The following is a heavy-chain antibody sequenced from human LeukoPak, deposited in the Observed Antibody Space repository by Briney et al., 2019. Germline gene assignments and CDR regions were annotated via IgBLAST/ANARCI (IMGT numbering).Heavy chain of an antibody. D-gene: IGHD6-19*01. V-gene: IGHV4-34*01. J-gene: IGHJ6*02. Sequence: SETLSLTCAVSGESFNGYYWSWLRQPPGKGLEWIGEINRSGGTNYNPSLKSRATIAVDTSKSQFSLRLSSVTAAGTAVYYCARGRGWSGDNYSYGMDVWGQGTTVTVSS. CDR3: ARGRGWSGDNYSYGMDV. CDR2: INRSGGT. CDR1: GESFNGYY.